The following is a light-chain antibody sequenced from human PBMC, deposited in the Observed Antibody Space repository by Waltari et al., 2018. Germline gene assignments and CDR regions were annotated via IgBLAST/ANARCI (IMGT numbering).Light chain of an antibody. CDR3: QQFGSSPLT. CDR2: GAS. CDR1: QSVGSSY. Sequence: EILLTQSPGTLSLSPGERATLSCRASQSVGSSYLVWYQQKPGQAPRHLIYGASSRATGIPDRFSGSGYGIDFTLTISRLEPEDFAVYYCQQFGSSPLTFGGGTKVEIK. V-gene: IGKV3-20*01. J-gene: IGKJ4*01.